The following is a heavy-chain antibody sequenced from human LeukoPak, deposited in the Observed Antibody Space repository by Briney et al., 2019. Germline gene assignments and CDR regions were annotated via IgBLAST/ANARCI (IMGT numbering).Heavy chain of an antibody. Sequence: GGSLRLTCVASGFTFSNYGMRWVRQAPGKGLEWVAVIWYDGSNKYYADSVKGRFTISRDNSKNTLYLQMNSLRAEDTAVYYCARGAWNSPSFYFDYWGQGTLVTVSS. J-gene: IGHJ4*02. CDR2: IWYDGSNK. D-gene: IGHD1-1*01. CDR3: ARGAWNSPSFYFDY. V-gene: IGHV3-33*08. CDR1: GFTFSNYG.